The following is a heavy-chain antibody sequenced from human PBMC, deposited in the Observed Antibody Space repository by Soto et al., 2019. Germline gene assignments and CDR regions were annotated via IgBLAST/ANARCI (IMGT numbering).Heavy chain of an antibody. CDR3: ARQKWLAPLDY. V-gene: IGHV4-30-2*01. J-gene: IGHJ4*02. CDR1: RGSVYSSGYA. D-gene: IGHD6-19*01. CDR2: IYHSGST. Sequence: ALRSAFCRGSVYSSGYAGSLIQQPPGKGLEWIGYIYHSGSTYYNPSLKSRVTISVDRSKNQFSLKLNSVTAADMAAYYCARQKWLAPLDYWGQAILVTLPS.